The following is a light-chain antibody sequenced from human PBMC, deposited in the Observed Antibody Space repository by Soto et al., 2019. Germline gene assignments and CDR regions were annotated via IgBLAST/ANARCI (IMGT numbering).Light chain of an antibody. J-gene: IGKJ4*01. Sequence: DIQLTQSPSFLSASVGDRVTITCRASQAISSCLAWFQQKPGKSPKLLIYGASTLQSGVPSRFSGYGSGTEFTLTISSLQPEDFVTYYCQQSNSYPITFGGGTKVETK. CDR3: QQSNSYPIT. V-gene: IGKV1-9*01. CDR2: GAS. CDR1: QAISSC.